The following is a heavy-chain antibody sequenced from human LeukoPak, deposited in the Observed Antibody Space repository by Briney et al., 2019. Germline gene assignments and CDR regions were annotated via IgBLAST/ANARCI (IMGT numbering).Heavy chain of an antibody. J-gene: IGHJ4*02. CDR3: ARDQEGFDY. V-gene: IGHV1-46*01. CDR2: IYPRDGSS. Sequence: ASVKVSCKASGYTFTSNYIHWVRQAPGQGLEWVGMIYPRDGSSSYAQKFQGRVTVTRDTSTSTVHMELSGLRSEDTAVYYCARDQEGFDYWGQGTLVTVSS. CDR1: GYTFTSNY.